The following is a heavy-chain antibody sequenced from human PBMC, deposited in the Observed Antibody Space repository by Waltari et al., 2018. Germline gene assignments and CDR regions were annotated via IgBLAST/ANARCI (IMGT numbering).Heavy chain of an antibody. Sequence: QVQSAQSGAEVKKPGSSVKAFCKACGRTFSSYPISWVRQAPGQGLEWMGGIIPIFGTANYAQKFQGRVTITADESTSTAYMELSSLRSEDTAVYYCSWGESWGQGTLVTVSS. CDR2: IIPIFGTA. CDR3: SWGES. D-gene: IGHD7-27*01. CDR1: GRTFSSYP. J-gene: IGHJ4*02. V-gene: IGHV1-69*12.